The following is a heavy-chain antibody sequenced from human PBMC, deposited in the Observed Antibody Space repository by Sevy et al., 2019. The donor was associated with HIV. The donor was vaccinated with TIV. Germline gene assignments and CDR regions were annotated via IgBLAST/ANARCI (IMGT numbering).Heavy chain of an antibody. D-gene: IGHD3-10*01. J-gene: IGHJ4*02. Sequence: GGSLRLSCAASGFTFSSYGMHWVRQAPGKGLEWVAVISDDGSNKYYADSVKGRFTISRDNSKNTLYLQMNSLSAEDTAVYYCAKDTELVYGYYFDYWGQGTLVTVSS. CDR3: AKDTELVYGYYFDY. CDR1: GFTFSSYG. V-gene: IGHV3-30*18. CDR2: ISDDGSNK.